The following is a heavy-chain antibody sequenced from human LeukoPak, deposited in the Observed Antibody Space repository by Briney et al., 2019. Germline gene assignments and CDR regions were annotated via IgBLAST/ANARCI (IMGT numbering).Heavy chain of an antibody. J-gene: IGHJ6*03. Sequence: SETLSLTCTVSGGSITNYYWSWIRQPPGKGLEWIGYMSYSGSTNYNPSLNSPVSISVDTSKNQFSLKLSSVTAADTAVYYCARGRVSSSSWSSTYYYYFYMDVWGKGTTVTVSS. CDR3: ARGRVSSSSWSSTYYYYFYMDV. CDR2: MSYSGST. D-gene: IGHD6-13*01. CDR1: GGSITNYY. V-gene: IGHV4-59*01.